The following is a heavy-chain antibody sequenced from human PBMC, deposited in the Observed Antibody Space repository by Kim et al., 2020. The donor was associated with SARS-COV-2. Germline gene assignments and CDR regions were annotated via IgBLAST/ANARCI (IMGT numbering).Heavy chain of an antibody. CDR3: AKASGEVAAPSLLDY. CDR2: ISYDGSNK. J-gene: IGHJ4*02. CDR1: GFTFSSYG. V-gene: IGHV3-30*18. D-gene: IGHD6-19*01. Sequence: GGSLRLSCAASGFTFSSYGMHWVRQAPGKGLEWVAVISYDGSNKYYADSVKGRFTISRDNSKNTLYLQMNSLRAEDTAVYYCAKASGEVAAPSLLDYWGQGTLVTVSS.